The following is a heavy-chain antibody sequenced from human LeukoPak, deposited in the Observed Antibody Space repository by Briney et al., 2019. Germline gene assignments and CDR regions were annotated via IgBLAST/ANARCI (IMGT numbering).Heavy chain of an antibody. D-gene: IGHD2-2*01. CDR2: ISTSSSYI. CDR3: ARVLVVPNSADYLDY. J-gene: IGHJ4*02. CDR1: GFTFNRYN. Sequence: PGGSLRLSCAASGFTFNRYNMNWVRRAPGKGLEWVSSISTSSSYIYYADSVRGRFTISRDNAKNSLYLQMNSLRVEDTAVYYCARVLVVPNSADYLDYWGQGTLVTVSS. V-gene: IGHV3-21*04.